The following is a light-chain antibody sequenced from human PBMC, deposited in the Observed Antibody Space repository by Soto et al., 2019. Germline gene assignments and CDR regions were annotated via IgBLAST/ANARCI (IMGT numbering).Light chain of an antibody. J-gene: IGLJ1*01. Sequence: QAVVTPEPSLTVSPGGTVTLTCGSSTGAVTSGHFPYWFQQKPGQAPRTLIYDTSNKYSWTPARFSGSLLGGKAALTLSGAQPEDEADYHCMVSYSGAHVFGTGTKVTVL. CDR2: DTS. V-gene: IGLV7-46*01. CDR3: MVSYSGAHV. CDR1: TGAVTSGHF.